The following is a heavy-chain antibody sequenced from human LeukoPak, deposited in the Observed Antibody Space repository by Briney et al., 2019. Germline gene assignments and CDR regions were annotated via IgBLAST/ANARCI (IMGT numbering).Heavy chain of an antibody. CDR1: GGSISSSSYY. D-gene: IGHD3-22*01. J-gene: IGHJ4*02. CDR2: IYYSGST. Sequence: SETLSLTCTVSGGSISSSSYYWGWIRQPPGKGLEWIGSIYYSGSTYYNPSLKSRVTISVDTYKNQFSLKLSSVTAADTAVYYCAREVITHGTWDYWGQGTLVTVSS. V-gene: IGHV4-39*02. CDR3: AREVITHGTWDY.